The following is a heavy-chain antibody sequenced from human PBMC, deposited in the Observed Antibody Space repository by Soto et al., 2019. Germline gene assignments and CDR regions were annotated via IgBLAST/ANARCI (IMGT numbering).Heavy chain of an antibody. D-gene: IGHD2-21*02. CDR1: GGSISSHS. J-gene: IGHJ5*02. CDR3: ARHPSDFWFDP. CDR2: VYYSGST. Sequence: SETLSLTCTVSGGSISSHSWNWIRQPPGKGLEWIGSVYYSGSTNYNPSLKSRVTVSVDTSKNQFSLKLSSVTAADTAVYYCARHPSDFWFDPWGQGTLVTVSS. V-gene: IGHV4-59*08.